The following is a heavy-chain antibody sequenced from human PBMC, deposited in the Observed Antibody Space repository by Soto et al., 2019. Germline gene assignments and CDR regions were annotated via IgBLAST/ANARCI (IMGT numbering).Heavy chain of an antibody. D-gene: IGHD1-26*01. Sequence: EVQLLESGGGLVQPGGSLRLSCAASGFAVNSSAMAWVRQTPGKGLQWVSAITVAGGGTYYADSVKGRFAISRENSQKTLYLQMNSLSAEDTALYFCAKWPPSPKMGVTSHWGQGTLVTVSS. V-gene: IGHV3-23*01. CDR2: ITVAGGGT. CDR3: AKWPPSPKMGVTSH. CDR1: GFAVNSSA. J-gene: IGHJ4*02.